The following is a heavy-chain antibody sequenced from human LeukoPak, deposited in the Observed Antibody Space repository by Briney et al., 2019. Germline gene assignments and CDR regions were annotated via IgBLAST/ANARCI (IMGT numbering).Heavy chain of an antibody. CDR1: GGSISSGGYY. Sequence: SQTLSLTCTVSGGSISSGGYYWSWIRQHPGKGLEWIGYIYYSGSTYYNPSLKSRVTISVDTSKNQFPLKLSSVTAADTAVYYCAGADGGYYTFDYWGQGTLVTVSS. CDR2: IYYSGST. J-gene: IGHJ4*02. CDR3: AGADGGYYTFDY. D-gene: IGHD3-3*01. V-gene: IGHV4-31*03.